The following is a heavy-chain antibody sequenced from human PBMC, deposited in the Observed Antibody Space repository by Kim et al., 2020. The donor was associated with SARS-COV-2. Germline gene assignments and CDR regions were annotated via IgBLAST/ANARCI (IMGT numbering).Heavy chain of an antibody. J-gene: IGHJ4*02. V-gene: IGHV1-18*01. CDR3: ARDTEWELLFDY. Sequence: YAQKLQGRVTMTTDTSTSTAYMELRSLRSDDTAVYYCARDTEWELLFDYWGQGTLVTVSS. D-gene: IGHD1-26*01.